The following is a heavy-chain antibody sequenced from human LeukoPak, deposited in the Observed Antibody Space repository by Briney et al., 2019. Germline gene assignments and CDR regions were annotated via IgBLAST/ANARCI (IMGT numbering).Heavy chain of an antibody. CDR2: ISYDGSNK. V-gene: IGHV3-30*18. D-gene: IGHD5-12*01. CDR1: GFTFSDYY. Sequence: GGSLRLSCAASGFTFSDYYMSWIRQAPGKGLEWVAVISYDGSNKYYADSVKGRFTISRDNSKNTLYLQMNSLRAEDTAVYYCAKVMQFSGYDSPFGYWGQGTLVTVSS. J-gene: IGHJ4*02. CDR3: AKVMQFSGYDSPFGY.